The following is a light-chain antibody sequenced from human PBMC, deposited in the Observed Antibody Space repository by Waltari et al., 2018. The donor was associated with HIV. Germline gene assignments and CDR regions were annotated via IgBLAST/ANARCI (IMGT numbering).Light chain of an antibody. V-gene: IGKV3-20*01. CDR2: GAS. CDR3: QQYGSSPWT. J-gene: IGKJ1*01. CDR1: QSVSSSY. Sequence: DIVLTQSPGTLSLSPGEIATLSCRASQSVSSSYLAWYKQKPGQAPRLLIYGASSRSTGIPGRFSGSGSGTDFTLTISRLEPEDVAVYYCQQYGSSPWTFGQGTKVEI.